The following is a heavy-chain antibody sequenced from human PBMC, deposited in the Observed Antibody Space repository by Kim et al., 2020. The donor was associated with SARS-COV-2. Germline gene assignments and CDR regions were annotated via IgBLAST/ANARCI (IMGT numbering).Heavy chain of an antibody. J-gene: IGHJ3*02. V-gene: IGHV3-30*02. Sequence: GRFTISRDNSKNTLYLQMNSLRAEDTAEYYCAKIGGYCSSTSCYRDAFDIWGQGTMVTVSS. CDR3: AKIGGYCSSTSCYRDAFDI. D-gene: IGHD2-2*01.